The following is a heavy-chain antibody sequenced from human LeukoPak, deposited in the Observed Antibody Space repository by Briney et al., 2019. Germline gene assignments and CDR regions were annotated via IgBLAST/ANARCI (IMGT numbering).Heavy chain of an antibody. J-gene: IGHJ6*03. D-gene: IGHD6-13*01. CDR1: GYTFTSYG. CDR2: IGAYNGNT. Sequence: ASVNVSCKASGYTFTSYGISWVRQAPGQGLEGMGWIGAYNGNTNYAQKLQGRVTMTTDTSTSTAYMELRSLRSDDTAVYYCARVPPDSSSWYTAGDYYYMDVWGKGTTVTVSS. V-gene: IGHV1-18*01. CDR3: ARVPPDSSSWYTAGDYYYMDV.